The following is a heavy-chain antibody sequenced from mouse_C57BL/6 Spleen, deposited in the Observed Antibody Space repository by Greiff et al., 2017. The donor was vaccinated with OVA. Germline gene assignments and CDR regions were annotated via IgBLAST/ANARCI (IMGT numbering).Heavy chain of an antibody. CDR2: ISSGGSYT. J-gene: IGHJ1*03. CDR3: ARHGYCPAV. V-gene: IGHV5-6*01. CDR1: GFTFSSYG. Sequence: EVQRVESGGDLVKPGGSLKLSCAASGFTFSSYGMSWVRQTPDKRLEWVATISSGGSYTYYPDSVKGRFTISRDNAKNTLYLQMSSLKSEDTAMYYCARHGYCPAVWGTGTTVTVSS.